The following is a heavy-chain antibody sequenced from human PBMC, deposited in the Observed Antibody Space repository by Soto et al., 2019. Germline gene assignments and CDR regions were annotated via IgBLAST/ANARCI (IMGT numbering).Heavy chain of an antibody. J-gene: IGHJ2*01. CDR3: ATGTNGSAGWYSDI. V-gene: IGHV1-18*01. D-gene: IGHD6-19*01. Sequence: QLQVVQSDVEVKRPGASVRISCKASGYTLDNHAMTWVRQAPGKGLEWMGWIGAIVDNDATNYARKFQGRIPMSQDTSTMTVNMDLSRPRSDDTGVSSGATGTNGSAGWYSDIWGRGAQGVVAS. CDR2: IGAIVDNDAT. CDR1: GYTLDNHA.